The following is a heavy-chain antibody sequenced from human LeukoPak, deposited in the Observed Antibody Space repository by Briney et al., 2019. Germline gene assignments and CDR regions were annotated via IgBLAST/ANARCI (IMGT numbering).Heavy chain of an antibody. Sequence: GGSLRLSCAASGFTFSNAWMSWVRQAPGKGLEWVGRIKSKTDGGTTDYAAPVKGRFTISRDDSKNTLYLQMNSLKTEDTAVYYCTTMITMIVVDEYFQHWGQDTLVTVSS. D-gene: IGHD3-22*01. CDR1: GFTFSNAW. CDR2: IKSKTDGGTT. V-gene: IGHV3-15*01. CDR3: TTMITMIVVDEYFQH. J-gene: IGHJ1*01.